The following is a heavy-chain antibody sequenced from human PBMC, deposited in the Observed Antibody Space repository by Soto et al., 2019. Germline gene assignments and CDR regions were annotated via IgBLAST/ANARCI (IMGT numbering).Heavy chain of an antibody. CDR1: GYTFTSYG. J-gene: IGHJ3*02. CDR3: ARDRSRYRGFNAFDI. D-gene: IGHD3-10*01. Sequence: GASVKVSCKASGYTFTSYGISWVRQAPGQGLEWKGWISAYNGNTNYAQKLQGRVNMTTDTSTSTAYMELRSLRSDDTAVYYCARDRSRYRGFNAFDIWGQGTMVTVSS. CDR2: ISAYNGNT. V-gene: IGHV1-18*01.